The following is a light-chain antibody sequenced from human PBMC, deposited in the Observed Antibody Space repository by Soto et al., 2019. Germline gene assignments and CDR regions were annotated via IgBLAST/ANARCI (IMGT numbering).Light chain of an antibody. Sequence: IGVTHSPWTLSLSPGERSTLSFMASQTITTLAWYQRKPGQAPRLLIYRVSSRATGVPDRFSGSGSGTDYTLTISRLEPEDFAVYYCQQYGNLPLTLGGGTXVDIK. CDR3: QQYGNLPLT. CDR1: QTITT. V-gene: IGKV3-20*01. J-gene: IGKJ4*01. CDR2: RVS.